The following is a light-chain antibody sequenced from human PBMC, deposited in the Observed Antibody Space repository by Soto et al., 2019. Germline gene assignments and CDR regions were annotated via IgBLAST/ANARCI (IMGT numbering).Light chain of an antibody. CDR1: QSVSSN. Sequence: EIVLAHSPYTLSLSAVDRATLSCRASQSVSSNLAWYQQKPGQAPRLLIYGASTRATGIPARFSGSGSGTEFTLTISSLQSEDFAVYYCQQYNNWPRTFGQGTKVDIK. CDR3: QQYNNWPRT. CDR2: GAS. V-gene: IGKV3-15*01. J-gene: IGKJ1*01.